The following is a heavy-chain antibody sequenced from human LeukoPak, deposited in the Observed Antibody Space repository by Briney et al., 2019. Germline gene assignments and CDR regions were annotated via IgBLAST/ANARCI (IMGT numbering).Heavy chain of an antibody. V-gene: IGHV3-48*01. D-gene: IGHD6-6*01. CDR2: ICRSIRTL. CDR3: ARDGAARPWNY. J-gene: IGHJ4*02. Sequence: GGSLRLSCAASGFTFSKYSMNWVRQAPGKGREGFSYICRSIRTLYYPASVKRLFPIPRHNANNSLYLQMNSLRAEDTAVYYCARDGAARPWNYWGQGTLVTVSS. CDR1: GFTFSKYS.